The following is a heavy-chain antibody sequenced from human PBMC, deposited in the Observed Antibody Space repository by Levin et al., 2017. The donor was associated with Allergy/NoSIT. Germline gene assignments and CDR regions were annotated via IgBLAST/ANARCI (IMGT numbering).Heavy chain of an antibody. J-gene: IGHJ4*02. CDR1: GGSFSGYY. Sequence: PSETLSLTCAVYGGSFSGYYYSWIRQSPGKGLQWIGEINHSGRTNYNPSLKSRVTVSVDTSKNQFSLKVTSVTAADTAVYFCARGTVRGIPTLGYWGQGTLVTVSS. CDR2: INHSGRT. D-gene: IGHD3-10*01. V-gene: IGHV4-34*01. CDR3: ARGTVRGIPTLGY.